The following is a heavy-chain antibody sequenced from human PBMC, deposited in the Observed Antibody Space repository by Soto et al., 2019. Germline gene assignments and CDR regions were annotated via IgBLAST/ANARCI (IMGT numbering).Heavy chain of an antibody. J-gene: IGHJ4*02. D-gene: IGHD6-6*01. CDR1: GDSVSSNSVG. CDR3: ARNFKSSFDY. V-gene: IGHV6-1*01. CDR2: AYYRSKWII. Sequence: SQTLSLTCALSGDSVSSNSVGWHWVRQSPSIVLVWLGRAYYRSKWIIDYAPSLKSRITFNPDISKNQFSLQLRFVTPEDTAVYYCARNFKSSFDYWGRGTLVTVSS.